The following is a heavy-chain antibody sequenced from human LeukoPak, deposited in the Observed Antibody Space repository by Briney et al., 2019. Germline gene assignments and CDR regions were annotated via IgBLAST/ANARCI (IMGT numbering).Heavy chain of an antibody. CDR2: ISGSGGST. CDR1: GFTFSSYA. Sequence: GGSLRLSCAASGFTFSSYAMSWVRQAPGQGLEWFSAISGSGGSTYYADSVKGRFTISRDNSKNTLYLQMDSLRAEDTAVYYCAKDPTGNYYFDYWGQGTLVTVSS. V-gene: IGHV3-23*01. CDR3: AKDPTGNYYFDY. D-gene: IGHD1-1*01. J-gene: IGHJ4*02.